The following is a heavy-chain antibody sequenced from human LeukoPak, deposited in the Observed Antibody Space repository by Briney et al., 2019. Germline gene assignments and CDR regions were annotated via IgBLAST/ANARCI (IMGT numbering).Heavy chain of an antibody. V-gene: IGHV1-69*05. D-gene: IGHD2-2*01. CDR1: GGTFSSYA. CDR3: ARDCSSTSCPQEVDAFDI. Sequence: SVKVSCKASGGTFSSYAISWVRQAPGQGLEWMGGIIPIFGTANYAQKFQGRVTITTDESTSTAYMELSSLRSEDTAVYYCARDCSSTSCPQEVDAFDIWGQGTMVTVSS. J-gene: IGHJ3*02. CDR2: IIPIFGTA.